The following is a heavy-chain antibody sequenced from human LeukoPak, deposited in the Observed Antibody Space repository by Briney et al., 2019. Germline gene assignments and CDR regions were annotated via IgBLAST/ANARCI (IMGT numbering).Heavy chain of an antibody. J-gene: IGHJ4*02. Sequence: SGTLSLTCAVSGGSISSSKWWSWVRQPPGKGLEWIGEIYHSGRTNYHPSLKSRVTISVDKSKNQFSLKMSSVTAADTAVYYCVVKDYYGSGTYNYWGQGTLVTVSS. CDR3: VVKDYYGSGTYNY. V-gene: IGHV4-4*02. CDR2: IYHSGRT. CDR1: GGSISSSKW. D-gene: IGHD3-10*01.